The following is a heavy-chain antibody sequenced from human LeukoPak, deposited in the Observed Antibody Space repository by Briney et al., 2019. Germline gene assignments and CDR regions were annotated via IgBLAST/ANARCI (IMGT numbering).Heavy chain of an antibody. D-gene: IGHD6-13*01. CDR2: IRYDGSNK. CDR1: GFTFSSYG. J-gene: IGHJ4*02. Sequence: GRSLRLSCAASGFTFSSYGMHWVRQAPGKGLEWVAFIRYDGSNKYYADSVKGRFTFSRDNSKNTLYLQMNSLRAEDTAVYYCAMSLIAAAGNVRLDYWGQGTLVTVSS. V-gene: IGHV3-30*02. CDR3: AMSLIAAAGNVRLDY.